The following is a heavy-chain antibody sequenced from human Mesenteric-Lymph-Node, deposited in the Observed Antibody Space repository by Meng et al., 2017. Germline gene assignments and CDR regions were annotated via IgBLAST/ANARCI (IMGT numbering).Heavy chain of an antibody. J-gene: IGHJ4*02. Sequence: GESLKISCAASGLTFRSYWMSWVRQAPGKGLEWVAFMNPDGSQKYYVDSVRGRFTISRDNSKNTLYLQMNSLRAEDTAVYYCASSYDSSGYSYYDYWGQGTLVTVSS. CDR3: ASSYDSSGYSYYDY. D-gene: IGHD3-22*01. CDR2: MNPDGSQK. CDR1: GLTFRSYW. V-gene: IGHV3-7*01.